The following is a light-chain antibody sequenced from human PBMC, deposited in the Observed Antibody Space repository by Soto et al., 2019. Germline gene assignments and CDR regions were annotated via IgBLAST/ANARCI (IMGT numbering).Light chain of an antibody. CDR2: SNN. V-gene: IGLV1-47*02. J-gene: IGLJ1*01. CDR1: SSNIGSNY. CDR3: QSYDTSPSGYV. Sequence: QSVLTQPPSASGTPGQRVTISCSGSSSNIGSNYAYWYQQLPGTAPKLLIYSNNQRPSGVPDRFSGSKSGTSASLAISGLRSEDEADYYCQSYDTSPSGYVFGTGTKVTVL.